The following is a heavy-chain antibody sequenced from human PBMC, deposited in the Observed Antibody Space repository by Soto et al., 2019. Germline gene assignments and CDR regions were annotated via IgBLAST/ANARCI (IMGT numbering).Heavy chain of an antibody. V-gene: IGHV1-3*01. CDR2: INAGNGNT. CDR3: ASSFTVPAASITYFDS. J-gene: IGHJ4*02. CDR1: GYTFTSYA. D-gene: IGHD2-2*01. Sequence: EASVKVSCKASGYTFTSYAMHWVRQAPGQRLEWMGWINAGNGNTKYSQKFQGRVTITRDTSASTAYMELSSLRSEDTAVYYCASSFTVPAASITYFDSWGQGTLVTVSS.